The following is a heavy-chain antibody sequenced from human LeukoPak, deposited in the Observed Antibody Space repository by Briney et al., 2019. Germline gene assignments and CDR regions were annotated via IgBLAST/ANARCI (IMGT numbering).Heavy chain of an antibody. CDR2: INTGGSST. CDR1: GFTFSNYW. Sequence: PGGPLRLSCAASGFTFSNYWTHWVRQAPGKGLVWVSHINTGGSSTNYADSVKGRFTISRDNAKNTLFLQMNSLRAEDTAVYYCTRSEYCSSTSCYVTVDYWGQGTLVTVSS. D-gene: IGHD2-2*01. J-gene: IGHJ4*02. CDR3: TRSEYCSSTSCYVTVDY. V-gene: IGHV3-74*01.